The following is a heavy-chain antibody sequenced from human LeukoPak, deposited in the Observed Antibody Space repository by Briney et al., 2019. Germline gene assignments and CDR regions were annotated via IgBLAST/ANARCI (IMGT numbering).Heavy chain of an antibody. CDR1: GFTFSSYA. CDR2: ISGSGGST. J-gene: IGHJ4*02. CDR3: AKGRLEGVLRYFDWSGVHPPNELDY. D-gene: IGHD3-9*01. Sequence: GGSLRLSCAASGFTFSSYAMSWVRQAPGKGLEWVSAISGSGGSTYYADSVKGRFTISRDNSKNTLYLQMNSLRAEDTAVYYCAKGRLEGVLRYFDWSGVHPPNELDYWGQGTLVTVSS. V-gene: IGHV3-23*01.